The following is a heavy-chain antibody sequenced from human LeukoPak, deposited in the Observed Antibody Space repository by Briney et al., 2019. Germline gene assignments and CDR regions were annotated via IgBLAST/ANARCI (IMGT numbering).Heavy chain of an antibody. J-gene: IGHJ4*02. D-gene: IGHD3-10*01. CDR1: GFTFSSYS. CDR2: ISTSSSYI. Sequence: GGSLRLSCTASGFTFSSYSMNWVRQAPGKGLEWVSSISTSSSYIYYADSVKGRFTISRDNSKNSLYLQMNSLRVEDTAVYYCAKVAKYYYGPETYYFFEQWGQGTPVTASS. CDR3: AKVAKYYYGPETYYFFEQ. V-gene: IGHV3-21*01.